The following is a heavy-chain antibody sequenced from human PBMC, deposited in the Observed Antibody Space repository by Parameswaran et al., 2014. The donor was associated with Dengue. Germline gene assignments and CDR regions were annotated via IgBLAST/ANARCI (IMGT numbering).Heavy chain of an antibody. CDR2: IYHSGST. CDR3: ARQRAGNRIAAAAHWDY. Sequence: ASETLSLTCAVSGGSISSSNWWSWVRQPPGKGLEWIGEIYHSGSTNYNPSLKSRVTISVDKSKNQFSLKLSSVTAADTAVYYCARQRAGNRIAAAAHWDYWGQGTLVTVSS. V-gene: IGHV4-4*02. CDR1: GGSISSSNW. J-gene: IGHJ4*02. D-gene: IGHD6-13*01.